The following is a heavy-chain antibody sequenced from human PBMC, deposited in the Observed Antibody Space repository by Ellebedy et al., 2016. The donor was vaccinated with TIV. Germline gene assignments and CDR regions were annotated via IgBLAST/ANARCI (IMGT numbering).Heavy chain of an antibody. D-gene: IGHD1-1*01. Sequence: SETLSLXXTVSGGSISSSSYYWGWIRQPPGKGLEWIGSIYYSGSTYYNPSLKSRVTISVDTSKNQFSLKLSSVTAADTAVYYCARRNDGGMDAFDIWGQGTMVTVSS. CDR3: ARRNDGGMDAFDI. V-gene: IGHV4-39*01. CDR1: GGSISSSSYY. J-gene: IGHJ3*02. CDR2: IYYSGST.